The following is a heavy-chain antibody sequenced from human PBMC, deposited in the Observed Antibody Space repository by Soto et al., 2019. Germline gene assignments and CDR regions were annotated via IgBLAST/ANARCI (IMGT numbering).Heavy chain of an antibody. D-gene: IGHD2-21*01. Sequence: QAQMVPSGAELKEPGASVKVSCRASGYTFTTHGVSWVRQAPVQGLEWGGEISPHTGDTLYAQKFKGRVTVTTDPASRTVYMEVRSLRSDDTAVYYCARDVGVGADGAVIRGMDVWGQGTTVTVSS. CDR1: GYTFTTHG. J-gene: IGHJ6*02. CDR3: ARDVGVGADGAVIRGMDV. CDR2: ISPHTGDT. V-gene: IGHV1-18*01.